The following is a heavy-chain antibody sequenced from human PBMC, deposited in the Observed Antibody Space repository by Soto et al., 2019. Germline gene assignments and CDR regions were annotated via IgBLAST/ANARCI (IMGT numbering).Heavy chain of an antibody. J-gene: IGHJ3*02. CDR3: ARGSGLRFLEWFPPDAFDI. Sequence: EVQLVESGGGLVKPGGSLRLSCAASGFTFSSYSMNWVRQAPGKGLEWVSSISSSSSYIYYADSVKGRFTISRDNAKNSLYLQMNSLRAEDTAVYYCARGSGLRFLEWFPPDAFDIWGQGTMVTVSS. CDR1: GFTFSSYS. D-gene: IGHD3-3*01. V-gene: IGHV3-21*01. CDR2: ISSSSSYI.